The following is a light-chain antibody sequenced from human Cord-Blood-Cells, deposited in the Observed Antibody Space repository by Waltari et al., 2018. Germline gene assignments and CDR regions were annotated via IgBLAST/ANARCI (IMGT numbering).Light chain of an antibody. J-gene: IGKJ3*01. Sequence: DIQMTQSPSSLSASVGDRVTITCQASQDITNYLNWYHQKPGKAPKFLIYDASKLETGVPSRFSGSGAGTDFTFNISRLTPEDIATYYCQQYDNLQVTFGPGTKVDIK. CDR2: DAS. V-gene: IGKV1-33*01. CDR3: QQYDNLQVT. CDR1: QDITNY.